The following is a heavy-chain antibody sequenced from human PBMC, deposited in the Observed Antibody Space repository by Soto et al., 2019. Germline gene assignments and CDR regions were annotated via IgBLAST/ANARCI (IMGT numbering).Heavy chain of an antibody. J-gene: IGHJ5*02. CDR1: GGAINSYY. V-gene: IGHV4-4*07. D-gene: IGHD3-3*01. CDR3: ARGQRFSDWFDP. CDR2: IYSSGST. Sequence: SETLSLTCTVSGGAINSYYWTWIRQPAGKGLEWIGRIYSSGSTKYNPSLQSRVTMSLDTSKNQFSLRLTSVTAADTAVYYCARGQRFSDWFDPWGRGTLVTVSS.